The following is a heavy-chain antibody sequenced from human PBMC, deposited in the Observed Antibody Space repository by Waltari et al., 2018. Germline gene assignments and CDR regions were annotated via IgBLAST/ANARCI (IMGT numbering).Heavy chain of an antibody. V-gene: IGHV4-39*07. CDR3: ARGTHATPGGY. D-gene: IGHD3-10*01. Sequence: QLQLQESGPGLVKPSETLSLTCTVSGGSISSSSYYWGWIRQPPGKGLEWIGSIYYSGSTYYNPSLKSRVTISVDTSKNQFSLKLSSVTAADTAVYYCARGTHATPGGYWGQGTLVTVSS. J-gene: IGHJ4*02. CDR2: IYYSGST. CDR1: GGSISSSSYY.